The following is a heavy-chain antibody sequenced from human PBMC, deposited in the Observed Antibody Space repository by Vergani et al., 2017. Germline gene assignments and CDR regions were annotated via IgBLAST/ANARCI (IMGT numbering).Heavy chain of an antibody. V-gene: IGHV1-69*01. CDR2: IIPIFGTA. D-gene: IGHD3-10*01. CDR3: ARVKSEWFGELLYNWFDP. Sequence: QVQLVQSGAEVKKPGSSVKVSCKASGGTFSSYAISWVRQAPGQGLEWMGGIIPIFGTANYAQKFQGRVTITADESTCTAYMELSSLRSEDTAVYYCARVKSEWFGELLYNWFDPWGQGTLVTVSS. CDR1: GGTFSSYA. J-gene: IGHJ5*02.